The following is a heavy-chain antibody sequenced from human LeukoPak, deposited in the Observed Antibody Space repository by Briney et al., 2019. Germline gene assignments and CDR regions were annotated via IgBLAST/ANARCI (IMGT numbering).Heavy chain of an antibody. CDR3: ARDGSNWALDY. J-gene: IGHJ4*02. Sequence: GGSLRLSCAASGFTFSSYSMNWVRQAPGKELEWVSYISSSSSTIYYADSVKGRFTISRDNAKNSLYLQMNSLRAEDTAVYYCARDGSNWALDYWGQGTLVTVPS. V-gene: IGHV3-48*01. D-gene: IGHD7-27*01. CDR1: GFTFSSYS. CDR2: ISSSSSTI.